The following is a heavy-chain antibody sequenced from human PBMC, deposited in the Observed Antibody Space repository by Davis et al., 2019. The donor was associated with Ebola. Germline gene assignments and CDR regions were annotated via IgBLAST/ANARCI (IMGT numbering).Heavy chain of an antibody. CDR3: ARELMGFGVVISDGMDV. Sequence: GESLKISCAASGFTFSSYGMHWVRQAPGKGLEWVAVISYDGSNKYYADSVKGRFTISRDNSKNTLYLQMNSLRAEDTAVYYCARELMGFGVVISDGMDVWGQGTTVTVSS. J-gene: IGHJ6*02. CDR1: GFTFSSYG. CDR2: ISYDGSNK. V-gene: IGHV3-30*03. D-gene: IGHD3-3*01.